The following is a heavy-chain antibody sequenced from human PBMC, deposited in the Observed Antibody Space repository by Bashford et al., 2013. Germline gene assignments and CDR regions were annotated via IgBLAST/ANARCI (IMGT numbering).Heavy chain of an antibody. CDR1: AFTFSNFC. CDR2: ISYDGNNK. D-gene: IGHD6-19*01. Sequence: GSLRLSCAASAFTFSNFCYALGPPGSRQGAGVVAVISYDGNNKYLSDSVKGRFTISRDNSKNTLYLQMNSLRAEDTAVYYCARDITSGPRDYYYGMDVWGQGTTVTVSS. V-gene: IGHV3-30-3*01. J-gene: IGHJ6*02. CDR3: ARDITSGPRDYYYGMDV.